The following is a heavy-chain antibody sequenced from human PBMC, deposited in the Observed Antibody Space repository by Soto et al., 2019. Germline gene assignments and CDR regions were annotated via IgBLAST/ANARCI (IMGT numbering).Heavy chain of an antibody. Sequence: ASVKVSCKASGYTFTSYAIHWVRKAPGQRLEWMGWINAGNGNTKYSQKFQGRVTITRDTSASTAYMELSSLRSEDTAVYYCARDGLLWFGESFDPWGQGTLVTVSS. CDR3: ARDGLLWFGESFDP. J-gene: IGHJ5*02. V-gene: IGHV1-3*01. CDR1: GYTFTSYA. D-gene: IGHD3-10*01. CDR2: INAGNGNT.